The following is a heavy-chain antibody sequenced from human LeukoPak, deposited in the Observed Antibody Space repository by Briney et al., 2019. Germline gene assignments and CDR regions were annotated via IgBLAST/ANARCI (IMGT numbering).Heavy chain of an antibody. Sequence: ASVKVSCKASGGTFSSYAISWVRQAPGQGLEWMGGIIPIFGTANYAQKFQGRVTITADESTSTAYMELSSLRSEDTAVYYCARGDDVEMATYAFDIWGQGTMVTVSS. CDR3: ARGDDVEMATYAFDI. CDR1: GGTFSSYA. CDR2: IIPIFGTA. D-gene: IGHD5-24*01. V-gene: IGHV1-69*13. J-gene: IGHJ3*02.